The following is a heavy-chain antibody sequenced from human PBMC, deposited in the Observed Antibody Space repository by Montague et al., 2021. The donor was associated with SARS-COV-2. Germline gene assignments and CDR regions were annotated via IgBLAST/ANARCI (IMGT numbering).Heavy chain of an antibody. CDR3: ARPGRGYSYGLDAFEV. D-gene: IGHD5-18*01. Sequence: SETLSLTCTVSGGSISNSIYYWGWIRQPPGKGLEWIGSIYYTGSTYCNPSLKSRVTISMNTSNNQFFLKLTSVTAADTAVYYCARPGRGYSYGLDAFEVWGQGTMVTGSS. CDR2: IYYTGST. CDR1: GGSISNSIYY. J-gene: IGHJ3*01. V-gene: IGHV4-39*01.